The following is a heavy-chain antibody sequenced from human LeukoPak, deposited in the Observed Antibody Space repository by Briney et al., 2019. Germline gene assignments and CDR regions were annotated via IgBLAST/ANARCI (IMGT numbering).Heavy chain of an antibody. J-gene: IGHJ4*02. CDR2: ISSSSSTI. D-gene: IGHD6-19*01. Sequence: GGSLRLSCVASGFTLSSYNMKWVRQAPGKRLEWVSYISSSSSTIYYADSVKGRFTISRDNAKNSLYLQMNSLRAEDTAVYYCARVVYSSGWYRAPFDYWGQGTLVTVSS. V-gene: IGHV3-48*04. CDR1: GFTLSSYN. CDR3: ARVVYSSGWYRAPFDY.